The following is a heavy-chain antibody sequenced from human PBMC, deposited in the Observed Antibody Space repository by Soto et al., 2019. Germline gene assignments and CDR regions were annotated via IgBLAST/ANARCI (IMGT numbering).Heavy chain of an antibody. Sequence: SETLSLTCSVSGGSISGYYRSWLRQSPGKGLEWIGSNHPSGNSYYNPSLKSRATISVDMSKNQFSLKLSSVTAADTAVYYCARGDDYRKAGYWGQGTLVTVS. CDR3: ARGDDYRKAGY. CDR2: NHPSGNS. J-gene: IGHJ4*02. CDR1: GGSISGYY. V-gene: IGHV4-59*01. D-gene: IGHD4-17*01.